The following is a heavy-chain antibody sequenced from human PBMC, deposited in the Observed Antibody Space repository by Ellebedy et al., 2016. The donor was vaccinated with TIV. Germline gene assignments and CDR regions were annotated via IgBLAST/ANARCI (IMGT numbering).Heavy chain of an antibody. CDR1: GGSFSGYY. V-gene: IGHV4-34*01. D-gene: IGHD2-2*01. CDR3: ARFRSGIVVAPAHYGMDV. CDR2: INHSGSTPSGSP. J-gene: IGHJ6*02. Sequence: SETLSLXXAVYGGSFSGYYWSWIRQPPGKGLEWIGEINHSGSTPSGSPNYNPSLKSRVSISLDTSKNQFSLRLSSVTAADTAVYYCARFRSGIVVAPAHYGMDVWGQGTTVTVSS.